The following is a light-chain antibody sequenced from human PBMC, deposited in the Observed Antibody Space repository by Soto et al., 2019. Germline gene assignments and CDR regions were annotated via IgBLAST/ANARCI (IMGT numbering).Light chain of an antibody. CDR2: EVS. CDR1: SSDVGGYNY. V-gene: IGLV2-14*01. CDR3: SSYTSSSKVV. J-gene: IGLJ2*01. Sequence: QSALTQPASVSGSPGQSMTISCTGTSSDVGGYNYVSWYQQHPGKAPKLMIYEVSNRPSGVSNRFSGSKSGNTASLTISGLQAEDEADYYCSSYTSSSKVVFGGGTKVTVL.